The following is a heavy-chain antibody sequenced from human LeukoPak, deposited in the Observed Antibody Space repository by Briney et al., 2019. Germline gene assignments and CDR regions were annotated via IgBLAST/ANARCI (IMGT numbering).Heavy chain of an antibody. CDR1: GGSFSDYY. Sequence: SETLSLTCAVYGGSFSDYYWSWIRQPPGKGLEWIGEINHSGSTNYNPSLKSRVTISVDTSKNQFSLKLSSVTAADTAVYYCARYRSVARFDYWGQGTLVTVSS. CDR3: ARYRSVARFDY. J-gene: IGHJ4*02. D-gene: IGHD6-19*01. CDR2: INHSGST. V-gene: IGHV4-34*01.